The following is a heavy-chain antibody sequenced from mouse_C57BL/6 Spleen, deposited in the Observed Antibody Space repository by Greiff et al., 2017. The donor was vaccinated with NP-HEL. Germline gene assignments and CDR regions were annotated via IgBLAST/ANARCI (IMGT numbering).Heavy chain of an antibody. Sequence: QVQLQQPGAELMRPGSSVKLSCKASGYTFTSYWMDWVKQRPGQGLEWIGNIYPSDSETHYNQKFKDKATLTVDKSSSTAYMQLSSLTSEDSAVYYCARGDYDYDGFAYWGQGTLVTVSA. J-gene: IGHJ3*01. V-gene: IGHV1-61*01. CDR1: GYTFTSYW. D-gene: IGHD2-4*01. CDR3: ARGDYDYDGFAY. CDR2: IYPSDSET.